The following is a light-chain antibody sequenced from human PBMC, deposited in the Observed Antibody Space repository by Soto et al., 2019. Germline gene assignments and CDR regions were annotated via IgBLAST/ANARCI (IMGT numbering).Light chain of an antibody. CDR2: AAS. J-gene: IGKJ5*01. Sequence: DIQLTQSPSFLSASVGDRVTITCRASQGISNYVLWYQQKPGKAPKLLIYAASTLQSGVASRFSGSGSGTESTLTISSLQPEDFAIYYCQHLDSYPITFGQGTRLEIK. CDR1: QGISNY. V-gene: IGKV1-9*01. CDR3: QHLDSYPIT.